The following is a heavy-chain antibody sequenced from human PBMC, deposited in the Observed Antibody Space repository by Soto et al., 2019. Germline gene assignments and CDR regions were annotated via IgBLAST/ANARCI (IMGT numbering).Heavy chain of an antibody. J-gene: IGHJ2*01. CDR2: IYYSGST. CDR1: GGSISSYY. CDR3: ASGYCDYGYRYFDL. D-gene: IGHD4-17*01. V-gene: IGHV4-59*01. Sequence: SEALSLTCTFSGGSISSYYWSWIRQPPGKGLEWIGYIYYSGSTNYNPSLKSRVTISVDTSKNQFSLKLSSVTAADTAVYYCASGYCDYGYRYFDLWGRGTLVTVSS.